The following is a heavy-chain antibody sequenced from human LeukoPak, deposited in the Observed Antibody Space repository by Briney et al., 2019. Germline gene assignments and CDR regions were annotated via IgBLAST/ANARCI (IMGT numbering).Heavy chain of an antibody. CDR2: INHGGST. J-gene: IGHJ4*02. D-gene: IGHD6-13*01. V-gene: IGHV4-34*01. CDR3: AARRGRAHSALGY. CDR1: GGSFSTYC. Sequence: SETLSLTCAVYGGSFSTYCWNWLRQPPGKGLEWIGEINHGGSTDYNPTLKSRVTISVDTSKSKFSLKLSSVTAADTAVYYCAARRGRAHSALGYWGQGTLVTVSS.